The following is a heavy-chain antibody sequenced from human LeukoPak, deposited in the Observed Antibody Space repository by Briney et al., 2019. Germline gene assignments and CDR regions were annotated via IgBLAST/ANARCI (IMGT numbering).Heavy chain of an antibody. V-gene: IGHV3-23*01. CDR1: GFIFSTYG. D-gene: IGHD3-10*01. J-gene: IGHJ4*02. CDR3: ARGLNYFGSGTKYFDY. CDR2: ITGSGGNS. Sequence: GGSLRLSCAASGFIFSTYGMSWVRQAPGKGLEWVSLITGSGGNSYYADSVKGRFTISRDNSKNTLYLQMNSLRADDTAVYYCARGLNYFGSGTKYFDYWGQGTLVTVSS.